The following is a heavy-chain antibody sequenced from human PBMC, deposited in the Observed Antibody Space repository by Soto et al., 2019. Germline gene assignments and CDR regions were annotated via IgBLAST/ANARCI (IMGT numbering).Heavy chain of an antibody. V-gene: IGHV1-69*02. CDR1: GGTFSSYT. Sequence: EASVKVSCKASGGTFSSYTISWVRQAPGQGLEWMGRIIPILGIANYAQKFQGRVTITADKSTSTAYMELSSLRSEDTAVYYCAGDNYDFWSGYQHPQPGLFDYWGQGTLVTVPQ. J-gene: IGHJ4*02. CDR2: IIPILGIA. D-gene: IGHD3-3*01. CDR3: AGDNYDFWSGYQHPQPGLFDY.